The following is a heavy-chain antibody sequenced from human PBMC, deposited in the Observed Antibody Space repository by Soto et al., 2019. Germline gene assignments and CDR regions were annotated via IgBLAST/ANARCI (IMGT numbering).Heavy chain of an antibody. D-gene: IGHD4-4*01. CDR1: GYTFTSYG. V-gene: IGHV1-18*01. Sequence: ASVKVSCKASGYTFTSYGLSWVRQAPGQGLEWMGWISAYNGNTNYAQKLQGRVTITADKSTSTAYMELSSLRSEDTAVYYCVYNYYSNYDYYHDYLDVWGKGTTVTVSS. J-gene: IGHJ6*03. CDR3: VYNYYSNYDYYHDYLDV. CDR2: ISAYNGNT.